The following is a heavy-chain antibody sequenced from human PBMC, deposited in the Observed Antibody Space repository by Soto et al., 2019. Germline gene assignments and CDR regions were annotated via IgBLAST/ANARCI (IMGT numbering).Heavy chain of an antibody. J-gene: IGHJ4*02. CDR1: GGTFSSYA. V-gene: IGHV1-69*01. CDR2: IIPIFGPA. Sequence: QVQLVQSGAEVKKPGSSVKVSCKASGGTFSSYAISWVRQAPGQGLEWMGGIIPIFGPANYAQKFQGRVTITADESTSTAYMELSSLRAEDTAVYYCARGDSSGYPFYYFDYLGQGTLVTVSS. CDR3: ARGDSSGYPFYYFDY. D-gene: IGHD3-22*01.